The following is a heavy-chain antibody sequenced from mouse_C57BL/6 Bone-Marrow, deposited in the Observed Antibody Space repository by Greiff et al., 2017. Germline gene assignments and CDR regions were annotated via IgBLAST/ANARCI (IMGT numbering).Heavy chain of an antibody. V-gene: IGHV1-39*01. J-gene: IGHJ3*01. CDR2: INPNYGTT. Sequence: VQLKESGPELVKPGASVKISCKASGYSFTDYNMNWVKQSNGKSLEWIGVINPNYGTTSYNQKFKGKATLTVDQSSSTAYMQLNSLTSEDSAVYYCAREGYSNYVVPWLAYWGQGTLVTVSA. D-gene: IGHD2-5*01. CDR1: GYSFTDYN. CDR3: AREGYSNYVVPWLAY.